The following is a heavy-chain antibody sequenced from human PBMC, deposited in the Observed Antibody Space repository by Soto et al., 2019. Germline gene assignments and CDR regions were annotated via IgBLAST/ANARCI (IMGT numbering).Heavy chain of an antibody. CDR1: GFTFSSYS. J-gene: IGHJ6*03. CDR2: ISSSSSTI. V-gene: IGHV3-48*01. Sequence: EVQLVESGGGLVQPGGSLRLSCAASGFTFSSYSMNWVRQAPGKGLEWVSYISSSSSTIYYADSVKGRFTISRDNAKNSLYPQMNSLRAEDTAVYYCARLLVDPWYMDVWGKGTTVTVSS. D-gene: IGHD1-26*01. CDR3: ARLLVDPWYMDV.